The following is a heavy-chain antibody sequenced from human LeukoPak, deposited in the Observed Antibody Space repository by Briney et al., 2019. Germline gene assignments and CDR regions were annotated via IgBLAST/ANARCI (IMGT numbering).Heavy chain of an antibody. D-gene: IGHD5-12*01. Sequence: SETLSLTCTVYGASFSAYYWRWIRQPPGKGLEWIGEINHRGSTRYNPSLKSRVTISVDKSKNQFSLKLSSVTAADTAVYYCARGAVVATGFDWGQGTLVTVSS. CDR1: GASFSAYY. V-gene: IGHV4-34*01. J-gene: IGHJ4*02. CDR2: INHRGST. CDR3: ARGAVVATGFD.